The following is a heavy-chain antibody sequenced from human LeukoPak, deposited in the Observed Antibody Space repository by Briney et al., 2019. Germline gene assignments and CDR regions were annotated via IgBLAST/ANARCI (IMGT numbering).Heavy chain of an antibody. Sequence: PSEILSLTCTVSGASISGYYWSWIRPPPGKGLEWIGYIHNSGSSNSNPSLKSRVTISVDTSNRQFSLRLTSVTAADTAMYYCAGGEEWDKGCAGYWGQGTLITVSS. CDR1: GASISGYY. D-gene: IGHD1-26*01. V-gene: IGHV4-59*01. CDR2: IHNSGSS. CDR3: AGGEEWDKGCAGY. J-gene: IGHJ4*02.